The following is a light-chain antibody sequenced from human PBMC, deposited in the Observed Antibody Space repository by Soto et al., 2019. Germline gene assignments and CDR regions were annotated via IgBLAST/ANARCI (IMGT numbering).Light chain of an antibody. V-gene: IGKV3-20*01. J-gene: IGKJ1*01. CDR2: GAS. CDR1: QSVNSNF. CDR3: QQYGTSPWT. Sequence: EIVLTQSPGTLSLSPGDRATLSCRASQSVNSNFLAWYQQKPGQAPRLLIYGASSRATGIPDTFSGSGSGTDFTLTISRLKPEDFAVYYCQQYGTSPWTFGQGTKVDIK.